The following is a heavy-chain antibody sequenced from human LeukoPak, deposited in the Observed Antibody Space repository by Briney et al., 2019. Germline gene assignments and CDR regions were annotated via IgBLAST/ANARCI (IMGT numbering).Heavy chain of an antibody. CDR1: GGSIRPGYY. D-gene: IGHD5-24*01. J-gene: IGHJ3*02. Sequence: SETLSLTCTSSGGSIRPGYYWGWLRQPPGKGLEWIGSIRSDGHTYQNPSLRTRSTLSVDTSRDQFSVRLTSVTAADTAVYYCAKQMAAHGERAFDIWGQGTMVTVSS. V-gene: IGHV4-39*01. CDR3: AKQMAAHGERAFDI. CDR2: IRSDGHT.